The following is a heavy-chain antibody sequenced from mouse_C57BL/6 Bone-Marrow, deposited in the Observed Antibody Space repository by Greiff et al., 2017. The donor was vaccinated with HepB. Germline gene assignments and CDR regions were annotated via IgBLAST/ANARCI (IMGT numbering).Heavy chain of an antibody. CDR1: GYTFTDYY. V-gene: IGHV1-26*01. CDR2: INPNNGGT. J-gene: IGHJ4*01. Sequence: VQLQQSGPELVKPGASVKISCKASGYTFTDYYMNWVKQSHGKSLEWIGDINPNNGGTSYNQKFKGKATLTVDKSSSTAYMELRSLTSEDSAVYYCARIWEIYAMDYWGQGTSVTVSS. CDR3: ARIWEIYAMDY. D-gene: IGHD4-1*01.